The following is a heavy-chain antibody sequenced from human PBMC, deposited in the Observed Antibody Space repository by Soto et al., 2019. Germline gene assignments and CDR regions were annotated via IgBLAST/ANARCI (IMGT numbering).Heavy chain of an antibody. CDR1: SGSISSGDYY. CDR3: VSEGRYYDILTGYYRAPDY. D-gene: IGHD3-9*01. J-gene: IGHJ4*02. CDR2: IYYSGST. Sequence: PSETLSLTCTGSSGSISSGDYYWSWIRQPPGKGLEWIGYIYYSGSTYYNPSLKSRVTISVDTSKNQFSLKLRPVTAADPARYYCVSEGRYYDILTGYYRAPDYWGQGTLVTVSS. V-gene: IGHV4-30-4*01.